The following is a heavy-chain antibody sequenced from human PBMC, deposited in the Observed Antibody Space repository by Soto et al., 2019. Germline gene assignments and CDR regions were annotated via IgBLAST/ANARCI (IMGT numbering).Heavy chain of an antibody. CDR1: GGSISSSSYY. D-gene: IGHD3-22*01. CDR2: IYYSGST. CDR3: ARTDSSGYHDAFDI. V-gene: IGHV4-39*01. Sequence: PSETLSLTCTVPGGSISSSSYYWGWIRQPPGKGLEWIGSIYYSGSTYYNPSLKSRVTISVDTSKNQFSLKLSSVTAADTAVYYCARTDSSGYHDAFDIWGQGTMVTVSS. J-gene: IGHJ3*02.